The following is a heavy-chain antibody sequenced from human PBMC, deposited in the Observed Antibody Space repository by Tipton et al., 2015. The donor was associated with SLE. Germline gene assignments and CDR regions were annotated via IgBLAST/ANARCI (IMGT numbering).Heavy chain of an antibody. CDR2: IDPSDSYT. Sequence: QLVQSGAEVKKPGESLRISCKGSGYSFTSYWISWVRQMPGKGLEWMGRIDPSDSYTNYSPSFQGHVTISADKSISTAYLQWSSLKASDTAMYYCASVDTAMVTRWEYWYFDLWGRGTLVTVSS. J-gene: IGHJ2*01. CDR3: ASVDTAMVTRWEYWYFDL. CDR1: GYSFTSYW. V-gene: IGHV5-10-1*01. D-gene: IGHD5-18*01.